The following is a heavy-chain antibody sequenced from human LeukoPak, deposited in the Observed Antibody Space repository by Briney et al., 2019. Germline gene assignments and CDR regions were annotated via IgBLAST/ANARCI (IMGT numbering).Heavy chain of an antibody. D-gene: IGHD3-10*01. V-gene: IGHV4-39*07. CDR3: ARSPLLWFGELLYYFDY. CDR1: GGSISSSSYY. J-gene: IGHJ4*02. CDR2: IYYSGST. Sequence: SETLSPTCTVSGGSISSSSYYWGWIRQPPGKGLEWIGSIYYSGSTYYNPSLKSRVTMSVDTSKNQFSLKLSSVTAADTAVYYCARSPLLWFGELLYYFDYWGQGTLVTVSS.